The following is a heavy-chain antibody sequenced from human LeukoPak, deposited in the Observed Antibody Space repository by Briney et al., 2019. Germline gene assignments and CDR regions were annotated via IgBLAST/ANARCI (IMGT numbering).Heavy chain of an antibody. J-gene: IGHJ4*02. D-gene: IGHD3-22*01. V-gene: IGHV3-11*04. CDR1: GFTFSDSA. CDR3: AREPSGYYSDY. CDR2: ISSSGSTI. Sequence: GGSLRLSCVASGFTFSDSALSWVRQAPGKGLEWVSYISSSGSTIYYADSVKGRFTISRDNAKNSLYLQMNSLRAEDTAVYYCAREPSGYYSDYWGQGTLVTVSS.